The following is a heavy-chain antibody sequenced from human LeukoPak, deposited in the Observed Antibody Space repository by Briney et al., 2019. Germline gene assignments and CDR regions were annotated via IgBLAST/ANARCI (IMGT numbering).Heavy chain of an antibody. J-gene: IGHJ4*02. CDR1: GFTFSTYA. CDR2: ISGSGGST. CDR3: AKSIGGVVVVAADY. Sequence: GGSLRLSCAASGFTFSTYAMTWVRQAPGKGLEWVSVISGSGGSTYYADSVKGRFTLSRDNSKNTVYLQMNSLRAEDTAVYYCAKSIGGVVVVAADYWGQGTLVTVSS. D-gene: IGHD2-15*01. V-gene: IGHV3-23*01.